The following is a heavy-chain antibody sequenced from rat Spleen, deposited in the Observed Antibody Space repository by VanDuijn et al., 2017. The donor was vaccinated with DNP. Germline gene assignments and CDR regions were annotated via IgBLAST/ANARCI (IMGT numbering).Heavy chain of an antibody. CDR1: GFTFSDYY. Sequence: EVQLVESGGGLVQPGRSLKLSCAASGFTFSDYYMAWVRQAPTKGLEWVAYITYDGGSTYYRDSVRGRFTISRDNAKSSLYLQMNSLKSEDTATYYCARHGGIRDAMDAWGQGTSVTVSS. V-gene: IGHV5-20*01. D-gene: IGHD1-4*01. CDR2: ITYDGGST. J-gene: IGHJ4*01. CDR3: ARHGGIRDAMDA.